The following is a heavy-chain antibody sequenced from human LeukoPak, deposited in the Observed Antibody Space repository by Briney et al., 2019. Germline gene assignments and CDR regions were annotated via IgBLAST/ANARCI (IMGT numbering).Heavy chain of an antibody. Sequence: PSETLSLTCTVSGGSIRSYYWSSIPQPPGKGLEWIWYIYYSGSTNYNPSLKSRVTISVDTSKNQFSLKLSSVTAADTAVYYCAREARLLWFGEFAGVFDYWGQGTLVTVSS. V-gene: IGHV4-59*01. CDR2: IYYSGST. CDR3: AREARLLWFGEFAGVFDY. J-gene: IGHJ4*02. D-gene: IGHD3-10*01. CDR1: GGSIRSYY.